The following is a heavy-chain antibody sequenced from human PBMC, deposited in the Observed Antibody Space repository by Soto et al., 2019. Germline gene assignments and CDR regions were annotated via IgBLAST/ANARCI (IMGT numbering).Heavy chain of an antibody. D-gene: IGHD1-26*01. Sequence: QVQLVQSGAEGKKPGSSVKVSCKASGGTFSSYSINWVRQAPGQGLEWMGEIIPIFGTANYAQKLQGRVTITADESKNTAYMEPSRLRSEATAVYYRARHGGRHPGGVEFWGQGTLVTVSS. J-gene: IGHJ4*02. CDR1: GGTFSSYS. V-gene: IGHV1-69*01. CDR2: IIPIFGTA. CDR3: ARHGGRHPGGVEF.